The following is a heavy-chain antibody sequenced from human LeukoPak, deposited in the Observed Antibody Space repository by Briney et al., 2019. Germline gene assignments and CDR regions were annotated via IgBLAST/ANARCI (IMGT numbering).Heavy chain of an antibody. CDR3: ARSKIQYLVKASADY. V-gene: IGHV1-2*02. D-gene: IGHD1-26*01. CDR1: GYTFTDYH. Sequence: ASVKVSCKASGYTFTDYHIYWVRQAPGQGLECMGWINPNSGSTNSAQKFQGRVTMTRDTSISTVYMELSRLRSDDTAVYYCARSKIQYLVKASADYWGQSTLVTVSS. J-gene: IGHJ4*02. CDR2: INPNSGST.